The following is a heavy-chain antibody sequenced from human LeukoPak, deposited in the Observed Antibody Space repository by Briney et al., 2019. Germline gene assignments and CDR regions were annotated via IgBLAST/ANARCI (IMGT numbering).Heavy chain of an antibody. D-gene: IGHD1-26*01. Sequence: GGSLRLSCAASGFTFSSYAMSWVRQAPGKGLEWVSAISGSGGSTYYADSVKGRFTISGDNSKNTLYLQMNSLRAEDTAVYYCAKATTDKWELLPPFDYWGQGTLVTVSS. V-gene: IGHV3-23*01. CDR2: ISGSGGST. CDR3: AKATTDKWELLPPFDY. J-gene: IGHJ4*02. CDR1: GFTFSSYA.